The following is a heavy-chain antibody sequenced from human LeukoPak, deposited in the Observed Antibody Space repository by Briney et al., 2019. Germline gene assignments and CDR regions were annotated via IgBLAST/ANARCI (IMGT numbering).Heavy chain of an antibody. J-gene: IGHJ4*02. D-gene: IGHD1-14*01. CDR1: GFTFSSYA. Sequence: GGSLRLSCAASGFTFSSYAMSWVRQAPGKGLERVSAISGSGGSTYYADSVKGRFTISRDNSKNTLYLQMNSLKTEDTAVYYCTTIPDRTGPDYWGQGTLVTVSS. V-gene: IGHV3-23*01. CDR2: ISGSGGST. CDR3: TTIPDRTGPDY.